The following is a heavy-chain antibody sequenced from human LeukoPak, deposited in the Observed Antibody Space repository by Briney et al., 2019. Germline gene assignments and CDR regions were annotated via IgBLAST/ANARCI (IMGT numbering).Heavy chain of an antibody. D-gene: IGHD3-22*01. CDR3: ARGAAMIVVVDHPDYYYMDV. CDR2: MNPCSGNK. J-gene: IGHJ6*03. V-gene: IGHV1-8*03. Sequence: ASVKVSCKASGYTFTDYDVNWMRLASGQGIELMGWMNPCSGNKGYSQKFQGRFTISRDTSKATAYMELTNLRPDDTAVYYCARGAAMIVVVDHPDYYYMDVWGKGTTVTVSS. CDR1: GYTFTDYD.